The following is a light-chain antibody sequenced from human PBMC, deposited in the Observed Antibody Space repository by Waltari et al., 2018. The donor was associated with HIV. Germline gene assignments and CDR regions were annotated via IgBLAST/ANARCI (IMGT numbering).Light chain of an antibody. Sequence: QSALTQPPAASGSPGQSVTISCTGTSNDIGPYNYVSWYQQHPDKAPRLLIYEVNKRPSGVPGRFSGSKSGNTASLTVSGLQAEDEADYYCSSYAGSGNLLLFGGGTMVTVL. CDR2: EVN. J-gene: IGLJ6*01. V-gene: IGLV2-8*01. CDR1: SNDIGPYNY. CDR3: SSYAGSGNLLL.